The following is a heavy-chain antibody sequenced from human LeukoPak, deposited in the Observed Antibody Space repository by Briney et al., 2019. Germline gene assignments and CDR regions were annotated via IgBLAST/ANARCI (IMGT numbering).Heavy chain of an antibody. V-gene: IGHV1-46*01. CDR1: RYAFTSYF. CDR2: INPSGGST. D-gene: IGHD1-20*01. J-gene: IGHJ5*02. Sequence: ASVKVSCKASRYAFTSYFMHCARQAPGQGLEWMGIINPSGGSTSYAQKFQGRVTMTRDTSTSTVYMELSSLRSEDTDMYYYARDVTYDNCLSYNSFDPWGQGTLVTVSS. CDR3: ARDVTYDNCLSYNSFDP.